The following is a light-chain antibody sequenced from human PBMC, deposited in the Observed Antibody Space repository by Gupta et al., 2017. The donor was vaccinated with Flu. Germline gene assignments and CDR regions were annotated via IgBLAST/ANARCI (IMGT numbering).Light chain of an antibody. CDR3: HQDNNCLIT. V-gene: IGKV3-15*01. Sequence: EIVMTQPPATLSVSPGERATLTCRAGQSVSSNLAWYQQKPGQAPRLLIYGASTRANGIPARFSGSGSGTEFTLTISSLQSEDFAVYYCHQDNNCLITFGQGIRLEIK. CDR2: GAS. J-gene: IGKJ5*01. CDR1: QSVSSN.